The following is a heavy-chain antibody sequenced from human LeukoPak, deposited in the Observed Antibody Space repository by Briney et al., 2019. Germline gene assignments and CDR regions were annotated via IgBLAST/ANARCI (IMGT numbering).Heavy chain of an antibody. CDR3: ARVSNSQYYYYYYMDV. CDR2: IIPIFGTA. V-gene: IGHV1-69*05. J-gene: IGHJ6*03. CDR1: GGTFSSYA. Sequence: SVKVSCKASGGTFSSYAISWVRQAPGQGLEWMGGIIPIFGTANYAQKFQGGVTITTDESTSTAYMELSSLRSEDTAVYYCARVSNSQYYYYYYMDVWGKGTTVTVSS. D-gene: IGHD4-11*01.